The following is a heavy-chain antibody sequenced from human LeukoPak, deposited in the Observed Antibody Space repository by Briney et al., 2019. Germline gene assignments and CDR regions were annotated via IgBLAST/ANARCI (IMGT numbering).Heavy chain of an antibody. J-gene: IGHJ4*02. V-gene: IGHV1-18*04. D-gene: IGHD3-22*01. Sequence: ASVKVSCKASGYTFTSYYMHWVRQAPGQGLEWLGWISPHTANTNYVQNLQDRVTLTTDTSTSTVYMQLRSLRSDDTAVYYCARVVYYDSSGYFDNWGQGTLVTVSS. CDR2: ISPHTANT. CDR1: GYTFTSYY. CDR3: ARVVYYDSSGYFDN.